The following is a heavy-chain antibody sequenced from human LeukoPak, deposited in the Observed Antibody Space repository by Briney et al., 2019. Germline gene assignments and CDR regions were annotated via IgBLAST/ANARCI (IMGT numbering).Heavy chain of an antibody. Sequence: SETLSLTCAVYGGSFSGYYWSWIRQPPGKGLEWIGEINHSGSTNYNPSLKSRVTISVDTSKNQFSLKLSSVTAADTAVYYCARQDYYYGMDVWGQGTTVTVSS. CDR1: GGSFSGYY. CDR2: INHSGST. CDR3: ARQDYYYGMDV. J-gene: IGHJ6*02. V-gene: IGHV4-34*01.